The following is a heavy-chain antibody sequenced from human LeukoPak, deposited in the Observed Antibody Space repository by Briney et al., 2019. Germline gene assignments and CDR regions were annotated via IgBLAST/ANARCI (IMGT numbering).Heavy chain of an antibody. V-gene: IGHV1-18*01. CDR1: GYTFTSYG. CDR3: ARDAPNFWSGYYTGHDP. D-gene: IGHD3-3*01. CDR2: ISAYNGNT. Sequence: ASVKVSCKASGYTFTSYGISWVRQAPGQGLERMGWISAYNGNTNYAQKPQGRVTMTTDTSTSTAYMELRSLRSDDTAVYYCARDAPNFWSGYYTGHDPWGQGTLVTVSS. J-gene: IGHJ5*02.